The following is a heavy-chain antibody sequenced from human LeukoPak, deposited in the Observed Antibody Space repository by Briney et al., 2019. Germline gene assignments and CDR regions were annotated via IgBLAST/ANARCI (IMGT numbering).Heavy chain of an antibody. D-gene: IGHD5-18*01. CDR3: ASGIRGYSYGQFDY. CDR2: IYPDDSDT. CDR1: GYSFSSYW. Sequence: GESLKISCKGSGYSFSSYWIGWVRQLPGKGLEWMGVIYPDDSDTRYSPSFQGQVTISADKSISTAYLQWSSLKASDTAMYYCASGIRGYSYGQFDYWGQGTLVTVSS. V-gene: IGHV5-51*01. J-gene: IGHJ4*02.